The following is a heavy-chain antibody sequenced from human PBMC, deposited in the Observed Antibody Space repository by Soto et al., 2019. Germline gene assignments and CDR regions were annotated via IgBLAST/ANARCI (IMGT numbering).Heavy chain of an antibody. J-gene: IGHJ3*02. CDR2: ISSNGGST. D-gene: IGHD6-19*01. V-gene: IGHV3-64D*06. CDR1: GFTFSDHY. CDR3: VKANIAVAGKNRAFDI. Sequence: GGSLRLSCAASGFTFSDHYMDWVRQAPGKGLEYVSGISSNGGSTYYTDSVKGGFTISRDNSKDTLYLQMSSLRVEDTAVYYCVKANIAVAGKNRAFDIWGQGTMVTVSS.